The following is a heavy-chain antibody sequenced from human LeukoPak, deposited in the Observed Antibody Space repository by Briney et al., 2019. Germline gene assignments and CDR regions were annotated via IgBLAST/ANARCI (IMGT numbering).Heavy chain of an antibody. CDR1: GGSISSGSYY. Sequence: PSETLSLTCTVSGGSISSGSYYWSWIRQPAGKGLEWIGRIYTSGSTNYNPSLKSRVTISVDTSKNQFSLKLSSVTAADTAVYYCASFPYYYDSSGYYYWGQGTLVTVSS. J-gene: IGHJ4*02. D-gene: IGHD3-22*01. CDR2: IYTSGST. CDR3: ASFPYYYDSSGYYY. V-gene: IGHV4-61*02.